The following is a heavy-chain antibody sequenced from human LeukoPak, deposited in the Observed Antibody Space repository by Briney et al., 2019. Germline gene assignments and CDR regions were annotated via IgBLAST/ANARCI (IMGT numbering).Heavy chain of an antibody. CDR2: IFYSGST. V-gene: IGHV4-39*01. CDR3: ARHGRGSPRDYYSYFMDV. J-gene: IGHJ6*03. Sequence: SETLSLTCTVSGDSISRSPYYWRWIRQPPGKGLEWIATIFYSGSTYYNPSLNTRVTISVDTSKNQFSLKLSSVTAADTAVYYCARHGRGSPRDYYSYFMDVWGKGTTVTVSS. CDR1: GDSISRSPYY.